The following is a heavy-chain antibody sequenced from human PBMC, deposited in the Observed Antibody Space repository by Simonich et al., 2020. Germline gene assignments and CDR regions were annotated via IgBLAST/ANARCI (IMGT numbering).Heavy chain of an antibody. V-gene: IGHV3-23*01. CDR1: GFTFSSYS. CDR2: ISGSGGST. CDR3: AKDLGERITMIVVVIDAFDI. Sequence: GGLVQPGGSLRLSCAASGFTFSSYSMSWVRHAPGEGLEWVSAISGSGGSTYDADSVKGRFTISRDNSKNTLYLQMNILRAEDTAVYYCAKDLGERITMIVVVIDAFDIWGQGTMVTVSS. J-gene: IGHJ3*02. D-gene: IGHD3-22*01.